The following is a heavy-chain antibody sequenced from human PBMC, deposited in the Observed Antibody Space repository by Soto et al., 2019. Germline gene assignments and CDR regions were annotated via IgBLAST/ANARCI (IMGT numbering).Heavy chain of an antibody. CDR3: ANLVLLDY. V-gene: IGHV3-23*01. J-gene: IGHJ4*02. CDR2: ISDSGGT. CDR1: GFTFSSYG. D-gene: IGHD6-6*01. Sequence: EVQLLESGGGLVQPGGSLRLSCAASGFTFSSYGMSWVRQTPGKGLEWVSTISDSGGTYYADSVKGRFTISRDNPKNTLYLQMNSLRAEDTAVYYCANLVLLDYWGQGTLVTVSS.